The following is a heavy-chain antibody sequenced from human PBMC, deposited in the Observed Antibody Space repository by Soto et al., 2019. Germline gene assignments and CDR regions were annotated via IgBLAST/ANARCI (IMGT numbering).Heavy chain of an antibody. J-gene: IGHJ5*02. CDR1: GYTFTSYD. D-gene: IGHD6-13*01. Sequence: QVQLVQSGAEVKKPGASVKVSCKASGYTFTSYDINWVRQATGQGLEWMGWMNPNSGNTGYAQKFQGRVIMTRNTSISTAYMELSSLRSEDTAVYYCARGSKGSSWYAYWFAPWGQGTLVTVSS. CDR3: ARGSKGSSWYAYWFAP. V-gene: IGHV1-8*01. CDR2: MNPNSGNT.